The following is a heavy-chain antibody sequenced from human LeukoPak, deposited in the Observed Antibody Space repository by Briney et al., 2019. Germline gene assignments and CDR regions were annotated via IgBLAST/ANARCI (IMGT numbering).Heavy chain of an antibody. Sequence: GGSLRLSCAASGFTFSSYGMHWVRQAPGKGLEWVAVISYDGSNKYYADSVKSRFTISRDNSKNTLYLQMNSLRAEDTAVYYCAKDRGFRTYRQQLGDYWGQGTLVTVSS. CDR2: ISYDGSNK. D-gene: IGHD3-10*01. CDR3: AKDRGFRTYRQQLGDY. J-gene: IGHJ4*02. V-gene: IGHV3-30*18. CDR1: GFTFSSYG.